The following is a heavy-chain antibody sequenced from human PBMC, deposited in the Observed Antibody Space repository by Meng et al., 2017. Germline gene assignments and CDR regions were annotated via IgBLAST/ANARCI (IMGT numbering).Heavy chain of an antibody. Sequence: SLKISCAASGFTFSDYYMSWIRQAPGKGLEWVSGISWNSGSIGYADSVKGRFTISRDNAKNSLYLQMNSLRAEDTALYYCAKGASDYYGSGSQNDYWGQGTLVTVSS. CDR2: ISWNSGSI. CDR1: GFTFSDYY. J-gene: IGHJ4*02. CDR3: AKGASDYYGSGSQNDY. D-gene: IGHD3-10*01. V-gene: IGHV3-9*01.